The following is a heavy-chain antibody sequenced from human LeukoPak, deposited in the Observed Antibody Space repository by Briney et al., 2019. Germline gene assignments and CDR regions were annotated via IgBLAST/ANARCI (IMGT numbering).Heavy chain of an antibody. V-gene: IGHV3-30*18. J-gene: IGHJ4*02. CDR1: GFTFSSYG. CDR2: ISYDGSNK. CDR3: AKDPCSRGGSWSSFPDY. D-gene: IGHD6-13*01. Sequence: GGPLRLSCAASGFTFSSYGMHWVRQAPGKGLEWVAVISYDGSNKYYADSVKGRFTISRDNSKNTLYLQMSSLRAEDTAVYYCAKDPCSRGGSWSSFPDYWGQGTLVTVSS.